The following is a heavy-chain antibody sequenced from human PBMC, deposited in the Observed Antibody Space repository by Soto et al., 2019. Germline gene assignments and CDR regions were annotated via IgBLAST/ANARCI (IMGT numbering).Heavy chain of an antibody. V-gene: IGHV3-33*01. CDR2: IWYDGSNK. D-gene: IGHD2-8*01. J-gene: IGHJ4*02. Sequence: QVQLVESGGGVVQPGRSLRLSCAASGFTFSSYGMHWVRQAPGKGLEWVAVIWYDGSNKYYADSVKGRFTISRDNSKNTLYLKMNSLRAEDTAVYYCAGARHCTSGVCYNGYWGKGPLVTVSS. CDR3: AGARHCTSGVCYNGY. CDR1: GFTFSSYG.